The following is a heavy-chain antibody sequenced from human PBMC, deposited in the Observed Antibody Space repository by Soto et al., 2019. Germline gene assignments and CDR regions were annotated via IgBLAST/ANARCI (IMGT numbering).Heavy chain of an antibody. J-gene: IGHJ5*01. V-gene: IGHV5-51*01. CDR3: ARAEPYYYDSTAHLFDS. CDR2: IYPGDSDT. Sequence: GESLKISCKGSGYSFTSYWIGWVRQMPGKGLEWMGIIYPGDSDTRYSPSFQGQVTISADKSISTAYLQWSSLKASDTAMYYCARAEPYYYDSTAHLFDSWGQGTVVTVSS. CDR1: GYSFTSYW. D-gene: IGHD3-22*01.